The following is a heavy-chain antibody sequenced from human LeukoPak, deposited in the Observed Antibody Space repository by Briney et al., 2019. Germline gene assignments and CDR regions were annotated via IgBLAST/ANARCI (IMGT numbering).Heavy chain of an antibody. CDR1: GGSFSGYY. CDR3: ARAHRRRYCTNGVCSSYIDY. CDR2: INHSGST. J-gene: IGHJ4*02. Sequence: SETLSLTCAVHGGSFSGYYWTWFRQPPGKGLEWIGEINHSGSTKYHPSLKSRVTISVDTSKNQFSLKLSSVTAADTAVYYCARAHRRRYCTNGVCSSYIDYWGQGTLVTVSS. D-gene: IGHD2-8*01. V-gene: IGHV4-34*01.